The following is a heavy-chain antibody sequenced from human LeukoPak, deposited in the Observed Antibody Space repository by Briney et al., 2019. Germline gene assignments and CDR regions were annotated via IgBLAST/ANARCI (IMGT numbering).Heavy chain of an antibody. CDR3: AKTPTNWYTLDY. J-gene: IGHJ4*02. CDR2: ILHDGSKK. D-gene: IGHD2-2*02. Sequence: GGSLRLSCAASGFTFSGYAMHWVRQAPGKGLEWVAVILHDGSKKYYVDSVKGRFTISRDNSINTLFLQLDSLSPEDSAVYYCAKTPTNWYTLDYWGQGTLVTVSS. V-gene: IGHV3-30*18. CDR1: GFTFSGYA.